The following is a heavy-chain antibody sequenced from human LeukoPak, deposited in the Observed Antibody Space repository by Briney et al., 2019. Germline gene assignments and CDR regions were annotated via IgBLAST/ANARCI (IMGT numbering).Heavy chain of an antibody. V-gene: IGHV4-30-4*01. Sequence: SETLSLTCTVSGGSISSGDYYWSWIRQPPGKGLELIGYIYYSGSTYYNPSLKSRVTISVDTSKNQFSQKLSSVTAADKAVYYCARDKRIAAAGTWFDPWGQGTLVTVSS. CDR2: IYYSGST. J-gene: IGHJ5*02. CDR1: GGSISSGDYY. CDR3: ARDKRIAAAGTWFDP. D-gene: IGHD6-13*01.